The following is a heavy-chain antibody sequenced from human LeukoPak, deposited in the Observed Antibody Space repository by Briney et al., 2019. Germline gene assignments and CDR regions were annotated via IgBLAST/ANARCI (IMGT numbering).Heavy chain of an antibody. CDR2: IIPILATE. Sequence: SVKVSCKASGGTFSSYAFSWVRQAPGQGLEWMGRIIPILATEFYAQKVQDRLTITADPSTSTAYMGLSSLRSDDTAVYYCARDRRAAGGFFSPEYWGQGTQVTVSS. V-gene: IGHV1-69*11. CDR3: ARDRRAAGGFFSPEY. CDR1: GGTFSSYA. J-gene: IGHJ4*02. D-gene: IGHD6-13*01.